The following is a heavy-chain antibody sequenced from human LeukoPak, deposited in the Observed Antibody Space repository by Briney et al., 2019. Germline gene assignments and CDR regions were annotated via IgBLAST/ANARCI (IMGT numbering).Heavy chain of an antibody. V-gene: IGHV4-59*01. J-gene: IGHJ4*02. Sequence: LETLSLTCSVSGGSLSGDYWNWIRQSPGKNLEWIGYIFYKGTTNYNPSLKSRVTTSIDTPNNQFSLTLTSVNNVDTAIYYCARGRSATRWALPHLDRWGQGTLVTVSS. CDR2: IFYKGTT. CDR1: GGSLSGDY. CDR3: ARGRSATRWALPHLDR. D-gene: IGHD5-12*01.